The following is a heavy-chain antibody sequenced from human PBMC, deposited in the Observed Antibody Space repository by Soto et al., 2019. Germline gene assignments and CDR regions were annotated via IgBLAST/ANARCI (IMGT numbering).Heavy chain of an antibody. CDR1: GFTFSNYA. CDR3: ASTIFGVMIKRPYYYGLDV. J-gene: IGHJ6*02. D-gene: IGHD3-3*01. V-gene: IGHV3-23*01. Sequence: EVQLLESGGGLVQPGGSLRLSCAASGFTFSNYAMSWVRQAPGKGLEWVSSILGSGGGTDYVDSVKGRFTISRDTSKNTMYLQMNSLRPEDTAVYFCASTIFGVMIKRPYYYGLDVWGQGTKVTVSS. CDR2: ILGSGGGT.